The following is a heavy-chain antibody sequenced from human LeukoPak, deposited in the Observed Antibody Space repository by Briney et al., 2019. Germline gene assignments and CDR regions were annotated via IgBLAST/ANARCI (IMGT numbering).Heavy chain of an antibody. Sequence: PSETLSLTCTVSGGSISSSSYYWGWIRQPPGKGLEWIGSIYYSGSTYYNPSLKSRVTISVDTSKNQFSLKLSSVTAADTAVYYCARDISTNTAMAMDAFDIWGQGTMVTVSS. V-gene: IGHV4-39*07. CDR3: ARDISTNTAMAMDAFDI. CDR2: IYYSGST. J-gene: IGHJ3*02. CDR1: GGSISSSSYY. D-gene: IGHD5-18*01.